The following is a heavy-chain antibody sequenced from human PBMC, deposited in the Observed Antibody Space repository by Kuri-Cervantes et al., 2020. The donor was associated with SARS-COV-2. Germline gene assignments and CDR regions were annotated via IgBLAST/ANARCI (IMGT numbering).Heavy chain of an antibody. V-gene: IGHV1-8*02. CDR3: ARGQGGLERY. CDR2: MNPNSGNT. D-gene: IGHD3/OR15-3a*01. CDR1: GYTFTSYY. J-gene: IGHJ4*02. Sequence: ASVKVSCKASGYTFTSYYMHWVRQATGQGLEWMGWMNPNSGNTGYAQKFQGRVTMTRNTSISTAYMELSSLGSGDTAVYYCARGQGGLERYWGQGTLVTVSS.